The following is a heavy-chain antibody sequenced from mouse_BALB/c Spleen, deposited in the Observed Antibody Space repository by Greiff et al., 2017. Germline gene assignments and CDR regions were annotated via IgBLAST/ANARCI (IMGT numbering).Heavy chain of an antibody. CDR3: NAGAKAY. J-gene: IGHJ2*01. Sequence: GQLQQSGAELVRSGASVKLSCTASGFNIKDYYMHWVKQRPEQGLEWIGWIDPENGDTEYAPKFQGKATMTADTSSNTAYLQLSSLTSEDTAVYYCNAGAKAYWGQGTTLTVSS. CDR1: GFNIKDYY. CDR2: IDPENGDT. V-gene: IGHV14-4*02.